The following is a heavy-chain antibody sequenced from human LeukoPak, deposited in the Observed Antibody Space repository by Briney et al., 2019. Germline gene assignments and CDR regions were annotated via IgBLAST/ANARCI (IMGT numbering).Heavy chain of an antibody. J-gene: IGHJ3*02. V-gene: IGHV4-4*09. D-gene: IGHD3-10*01. CDR3: ARTGEYSGSGPSWAFDI. CDR2: INPSGNT. Sequence: SETLSLTCTVSGGSISSYYWSWIRQPQGQGQGRIGWINPSGNTEYNPTLKSRVTISLGTSNNQFSLRLTSVTASDTAVYYCARTGEYSGSGPSWAFDIWGQGTMVTVSS. CDR1: GGSISSYY.